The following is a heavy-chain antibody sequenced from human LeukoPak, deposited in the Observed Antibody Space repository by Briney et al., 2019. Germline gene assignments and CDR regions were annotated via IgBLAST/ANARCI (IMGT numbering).Heavy chain of an antibody. CDR1: GYTFTGYY. V-gene: IGHV1-2*02. J-gene: IGHJ3*02. Sequence: GASVKVSCKASGYTFTGYYMHWVRQAPGQGLEWMGWINPNSGGTNYAQKFQGRVTMTRDTSISTAYMELSRLRSDDTAVYYCARVSDSDRQHDAFDIWGQGTMVTVSS. CDR2: INPNSGGT. D-gene: IGHD2-15*01. CDR3: ARVSDSDRQHDAFDI.